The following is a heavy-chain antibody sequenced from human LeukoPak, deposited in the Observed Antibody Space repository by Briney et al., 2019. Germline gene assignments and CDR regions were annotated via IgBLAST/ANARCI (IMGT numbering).Heavy chain of an antibody. CDR1: GGSISSGSYY. Sequence: TSQTLSLTCTVSGGSISSGSYYWSWIRQPAGKGLEWIGRIYTSGTTNYNPSLKSRVTISVDTSKNQFSLKLSSVTAADTAVYYCARGGAATAFSDYWGQGTLVTVSS. J-gene: IGHJ4*02. D-gene: IGHD6-13*01. CDR3: ARGGAATAFSDY. CDR2: IYTSGTT. V-gene: IGHV4-61*02.